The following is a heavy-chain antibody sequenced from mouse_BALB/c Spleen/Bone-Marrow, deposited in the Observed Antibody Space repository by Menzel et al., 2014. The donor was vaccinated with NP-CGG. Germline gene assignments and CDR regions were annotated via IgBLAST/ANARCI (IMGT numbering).Heavy chain of an antibody. CDR2: IDPANGNT. D-gene: IGHD3-1*01. V-gene: IGHV14-3*02. J-gene: IGHJ2*01. Sequence: EVKLMESGAELVKPGASVKLSCTASGFNIXDTYMHWVKQRPEQGLEWIGRIDPANGNTKYDPKFQGKATITADTSSNTAYLQLFSLTSEDTAVYYCARTPRATFYFDYWGQGTTLTVSS. CDR1: GFNIXDTY. CDR3: ARTPRATFYFDY.